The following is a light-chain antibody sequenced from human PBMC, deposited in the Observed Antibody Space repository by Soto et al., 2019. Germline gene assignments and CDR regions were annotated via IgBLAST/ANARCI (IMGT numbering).Light chain of an antibody. J-gene: IGKJ2*01. CDR1: QGISNY. CDR3: QKYNSAPYT. Sequence: DIHMTQSPSSLSASVGDRVIISCRASQGISNYLAWYQQKPGKVPKLLIFGASTLQSGVPSRFSGSGSGTDFTLTISSLQPEDVATYYCQKYNSAPYTFGQGTNLE. V-gene: IGKV1-27*01. CDR2: GAS.